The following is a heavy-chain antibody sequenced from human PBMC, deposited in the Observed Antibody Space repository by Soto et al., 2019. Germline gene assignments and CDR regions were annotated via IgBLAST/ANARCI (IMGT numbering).Heavy chain of an antibody. J-gene: IGHJ4*02. CDR2: IIPALGIE. D-gene: IGHD2-2*01. Sequence: QVLLVQSGTEVKKPGSSVKVSCKASGGTFTSFTLNWVRQAPGQGPEWMGRIIPALGIEDYAPKFQGKVTMTADTSTSTAYMAMSSLRSDDTAVYYCAAVVGTSAFVGYLEYWGQRTLVTVSS. V-gene: IGHV1-69*02. CDR1: GGTFTSFT. CDR3: AAVVGTSAFVGYLEY.